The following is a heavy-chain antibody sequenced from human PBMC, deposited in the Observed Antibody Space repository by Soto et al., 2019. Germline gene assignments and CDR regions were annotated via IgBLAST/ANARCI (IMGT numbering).Heavy chain of an antibody. CDR3: AKGQRAGVTTVIHFDY. CDR2: ISGSGGST. D-gene: IGHD4-17*01. CDR1: GFTFSSYA. J-gene: IGHJ4*02. V-gene: IGHV3-23*01. Sequence: GGSLRLSCAASGFTFSSYAMSWVRQAPGKGLEWVSAISGSGGSTYYARSVKGRFTISRDNSKNTLYLQLNSLRAEDTAVYYCAKGQRAGVTTVIHFDYWCQGTLVTVSS.